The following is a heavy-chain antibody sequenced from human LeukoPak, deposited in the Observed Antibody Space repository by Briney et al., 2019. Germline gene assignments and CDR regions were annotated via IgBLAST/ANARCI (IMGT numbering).Heavy chain of an antibody. D-gene: IGHD1-26*01. CDR3: ARDQRGSYLDY. CDR1: GYTFTSYY. V-gene: IGHV1-46*01. Sequence: GASVKVSCKASGYTFTSYYMHWVRQAPGQGLEWMGIINPSGGSTGYAQKFQGRVTMTRDMSTSTVYMELSSLRSEDTAVYYCARDQRGSYLDYWGQGTLVTVSS. J-gene: IGHJ4*02. CDR2: INPSGGST.